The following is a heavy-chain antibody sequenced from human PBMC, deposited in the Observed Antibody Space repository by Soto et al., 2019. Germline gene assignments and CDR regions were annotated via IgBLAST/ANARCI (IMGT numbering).Heavy chain of an antibody. J-gene: IGHJ6*02. CDR2: INAGNGNT. Sequence: ASVKVSCKASGYTLTGYAMHWVRQAPGQRLEWMGWINAGNGNTKYSQKFQGRVTITRDTSASTAYMELSSLRSEDTAVYYCARDPSYYGMDVWGQGTTVTVSS. CDR3: ARDPSYYGMDV. V-gene: IGHV1-3*01. CDR1: GYTLTGYA.